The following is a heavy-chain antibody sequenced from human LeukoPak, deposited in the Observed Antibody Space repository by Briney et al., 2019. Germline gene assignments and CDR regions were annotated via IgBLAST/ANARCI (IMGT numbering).Heavy chain of an antibody. J-gene: IGHJ5*02. D-gene: IGHD2-21*01. Sequence: SETLSLTCTVSGGSISSGDYYWSWIRQPPGKGLEWIGYIYYSGSTYYNPSLKSRVTISVDTSKNQLSLKLSSVTAADTAVYYCAREVYCGGDCYNWFDPWGQGTLVTVSS. CDR1: GGSISSGDYY. V-gene: IGHV4-30-4*08. CDR3: AREVYCGGDCYNWFDP. CDR2: IYYSGST.